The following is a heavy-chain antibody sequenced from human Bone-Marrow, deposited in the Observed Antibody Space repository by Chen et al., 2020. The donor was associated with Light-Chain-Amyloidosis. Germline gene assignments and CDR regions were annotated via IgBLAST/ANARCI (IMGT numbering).Heavy chain of an antibody. CDR2: TNSAGTST. D-gene: IGHD3-3*01. CDR1: GFSFSTYW. V-gene: IGHV3-74*01. CDR3: ARTTLRDLDY. Sequence: EVLLVESGGEVVQPGGSLRLSCTASGFSFSTYWMHWVRQSPGKGLVSVSRTNSAGTSTTCADSVKGRLTVSRDNTKSTMCRGMNGLRVGGTAVYYCARTTLRDLDYWGQGTLVTVSS. J-gene: IGHJ4*02.